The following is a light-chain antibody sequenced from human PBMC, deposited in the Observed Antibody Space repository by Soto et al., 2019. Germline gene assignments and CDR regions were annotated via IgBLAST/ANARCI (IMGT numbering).Light chain of an antibody. CDR1: QSVNSY. CDR2: ETS. CDR3: QQYGSSPWT. V-gene: IGKV3-20*01. Sequence: DIVLAQSPGTLSLSPGERATLSCRASQSVNSYLAWYQQKPGQAPRLLIYETSNRATGIPARFGGSGSGTDFTLTISRLEPEDFAVYYCQQYGSSPWTFGQGTKVDIK. J-gene: IGKJ1*01.